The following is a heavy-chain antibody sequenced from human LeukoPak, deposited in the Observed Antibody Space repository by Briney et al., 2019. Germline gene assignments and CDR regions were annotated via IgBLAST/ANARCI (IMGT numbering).Heavy chain of an antibody. CDR1: GYSFTSYG. CDR2: ISAYNGNT. J-gene: IGHJ4*02. Sequence: ASVKVSCKASGYSFTSYGISWVRQAPGQGLEWMGWISAYNGNTNYAQKLQGRVTMTTDTSTSTAYMELRSLRSDDTAVYYCARGGYCSSTSCYSCDYWGQGTLVTVSS. CDR3: ARGGYCSSTSCYSCDY. V-gene: IGHV1-18*01. D-gene: IGHD2-2*01.